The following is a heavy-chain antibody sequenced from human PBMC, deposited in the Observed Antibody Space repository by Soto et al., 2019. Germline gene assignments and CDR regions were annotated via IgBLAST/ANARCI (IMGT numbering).Heavy chain of an antibody. D-gene: IGHD6-19*01. V-gene: IGHV4-39*01. CDR1: GGSISSSSYY. CDR2: IYYSGST. J-gene: IGHJ4*02. CDR3: ARHWARSGSYYIYN. Sequence: SETLSLTCTVSGGSISSSSYYWGWIRQPPGKGLEWIGSIYYSGSTYYNPSLKSRVTISVDTSKNQFSLKLNSVTAVDTAVYYCARHWARSGSYYIYNLGQGFLLTISS.